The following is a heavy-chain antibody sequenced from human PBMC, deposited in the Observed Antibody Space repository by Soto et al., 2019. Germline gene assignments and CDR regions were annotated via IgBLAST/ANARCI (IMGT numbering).Heavy chain of an antibody. CDR2: INPSGGIT. D-gene: IGHD2-8*01. V-gene: IGHV1-46*01. J-gene: IGHJ6*02. Sequence: GASVKVSCKASGYTLTSYYLHWVRQAPGQGPEWVGIINPSGGITNDAQKFQDRVTMTSDTSTSTVYMELSSLRSEDTAVYYCARGISTNRYYYYYGMDVWGQGTTVTVSS. CDR1: GYTLTSYY. CDR3: ARGISTNRYYYYYGMDV.